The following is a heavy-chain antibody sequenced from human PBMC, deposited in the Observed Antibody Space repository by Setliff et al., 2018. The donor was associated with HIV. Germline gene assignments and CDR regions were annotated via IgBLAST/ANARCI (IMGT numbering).Heavy chain of an antibody. D-gene: IGHD3-16*01. J-gene: IGHJ4*02. CDR2: IRPDGIYK. CDR1: GFTLDTYG. V-gene: IGHV3-30*02. CDR3: AKDTPQGAAIDL. Sequence: SCAASGFTLDTYGVHWVRQAPGKGPDWLAFIRPDGIYKYYADSVQGRFTISRDNSKNTLYLQINSLRPDDTAIYYCAKDTPQGAAIDLWGQGALVTVSS.